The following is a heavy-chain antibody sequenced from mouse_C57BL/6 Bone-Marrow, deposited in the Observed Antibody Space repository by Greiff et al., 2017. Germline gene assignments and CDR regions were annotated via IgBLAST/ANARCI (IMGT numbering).Heavy chain of an antibody. CDR3: AMGIYNYYGSSSFDY. D-gene: IGHD1-1*01. CDR2: IYPGSGST. CDR1: GYTFTSYW. Sequence: QVQLQQPGAELVKPGASVKMSCKASGYTFTSYWITWVKQRPGQGLEWIGDIYPGSGSTNYNEKFKSKATLTVDTSSSTAYMQLSSLTSEDSAVXYCAMGIYNYYGSSSFDYWGQGTTLTVSS. J-gene: IGHJ2*01. V-gene: IGHV1-55*01.